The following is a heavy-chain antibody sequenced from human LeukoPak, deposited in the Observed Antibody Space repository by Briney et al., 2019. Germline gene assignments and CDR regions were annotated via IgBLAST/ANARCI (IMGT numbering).Heavy chain of an antibody. CDR2: VMSDGSGT. V-gene: IGHV3-74*01. CDR3: TRSSAYSYGLS. CDR1: GFTFSSYW. Sequence: PGGSLRLSCAASGFTFSSYWMHWVRQAPGKGLVWVSRVMSDGSGTLYADSVKGRFTISRDNAKNTLYLQMNSLRAEDTAVYYCTRSSAYSYGLSWGQGTLVTVSS. D-gene: IGHD5-18*01. J-gene: IGHJ4*02.